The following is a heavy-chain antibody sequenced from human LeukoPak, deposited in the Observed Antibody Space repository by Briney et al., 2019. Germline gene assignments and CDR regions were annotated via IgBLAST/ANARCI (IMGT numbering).Heavy chain of an antibody. CDR1: GFTFSSYA. CDR2: ISGSGGST. CDR3: AKDPAYYDSSGYYPDY. J-gene: IGHJ4*02. D-gene: IGHD3-22*01. Sequence: GGSLRLSCAASGFTFSSYAMSWVRQAPGKGLEWVSAISGSGGSTYYADSVKGRFTISRDNSKNTLYLQMSSLRAEDTAVYYCAKDPAYYDSSGYYPDYWGQGTLVTVSS. V-gene: IGHV3-23*01.